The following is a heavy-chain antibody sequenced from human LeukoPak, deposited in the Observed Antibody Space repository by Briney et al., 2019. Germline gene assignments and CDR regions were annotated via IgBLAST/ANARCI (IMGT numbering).Heavy chain of an antibody. CDR1: GFTFSSYG. CDR2: IRYDGSNK. CDR3: AKDPTGYSSGWYEKTYYYYGMDA. D-gene: IGHD6-19*01. Sequence: GGSLRLSCAASGFTFSSYGMHWVRQAPGKGLEWVAFIRYDGSNKYYADSVKGRFTISRDNSKNTLYLQMNSLRAEDTAVYYCAKDPTGYSSGWYEKTYYYYGMDAWGQGTTVTVSS. J-gene: IGHJ6*02. V-gene: IGHV3-30*02.